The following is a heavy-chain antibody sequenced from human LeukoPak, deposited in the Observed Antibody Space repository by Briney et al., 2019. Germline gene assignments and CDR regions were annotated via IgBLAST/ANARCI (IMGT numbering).Heavy chain of an antibody. D-gene: IGHD5-24*01. CDR2: VSASGFST. Sequence: GGSLRLSCAASGFTFYGYTMRWVRQAPGKGLEWVSAVSASGFSTYDADSVQGRFAISRDNSKNMVYLQMNSLRVEDTAVYYCAWDSARRGTFFDHWGRGIFVTVSS. V-gene: IGHV3-23*01. CDR1: GFTFYGYT. CDR3: AWDSARRGTFFDH. J-gene: IGHJ4*02.